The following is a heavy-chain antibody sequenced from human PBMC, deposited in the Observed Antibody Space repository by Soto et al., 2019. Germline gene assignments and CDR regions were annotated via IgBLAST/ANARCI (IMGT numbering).Heavy chain of an antibody. D-gene: IGHD3-10*01. V-gene: IGHV3-9*01. CDR2: ITWHSDGM. CDR1: GFNFNDHG. CDR3: AKEDSGFSGYMDV. Sequence: EVQLVESGGGLVQPGRSLRLSCIASGFNFNDHGMHWVRHAPGKGLEWVSGITWHSDGMGYADSVKGRFAISRDNAKNSLYLQMNSLRVEDTALYYCAKEDSGFSGYMDVWGKGTTGTVSS. J-gene: IGHJ6*03.